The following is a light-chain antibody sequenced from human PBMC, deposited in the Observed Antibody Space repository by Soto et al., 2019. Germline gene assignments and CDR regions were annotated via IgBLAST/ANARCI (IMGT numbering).Light chain of an antibody. J-gene: IGKJ5*01. V-gene: IGKV3-11*01. CDR1: PSVTNF. CDR3: QQRNIWPPVT. Sequence: LSPWERATLSCRASPSVTNFLAWYQQKPGQAPRLLIYGAFNRATGIPARFSGSGSGTDFTLTISSLEPGDSAIYYCQQRNIWPPVTFGQGTRLEI. CDR2: GAF.